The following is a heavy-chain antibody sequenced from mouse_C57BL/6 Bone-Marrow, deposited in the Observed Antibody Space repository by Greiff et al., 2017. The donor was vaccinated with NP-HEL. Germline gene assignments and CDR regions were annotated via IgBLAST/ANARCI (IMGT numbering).Heavy chain of an antibody. CDR2: ISDGGSYT. D-gene: IGHD2-3*01. V-gene: IGHV5-4*03. Sequence: DVKLVESGGGLVKPGGSLQLSCAASGFTFSSYAMSWVRQTPEKRLEWVATISDGGSYTYYPDNVKGRFTISRDNAKNNLYLQMSHLKSEDTAMYYCARAYHGNYDYWGQGTTLTVSS. J-gene: IGHJ2*01. CDR3: ARAYHGNYDY. CDR1: GFTFSSYA.